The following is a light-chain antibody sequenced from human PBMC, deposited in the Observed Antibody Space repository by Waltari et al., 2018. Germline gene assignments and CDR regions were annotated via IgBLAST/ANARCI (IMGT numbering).Light chain of an antibody. J-gene: IGKJ1*01. CDR3: QQYYEWPRT. CDR2: LAS. Sequence: IVMTQSPATLSVSPGARATLSCRASQSVNKYLAWYQHKPGQAPRLLVYLASTRATGIPARFSGSGSGTEFSLTINSLQSEDLAVYYCQQYYEWPRTFGRGTKVEI. V-gene: IGKV3-15*01. CDR1: QSVNKY.